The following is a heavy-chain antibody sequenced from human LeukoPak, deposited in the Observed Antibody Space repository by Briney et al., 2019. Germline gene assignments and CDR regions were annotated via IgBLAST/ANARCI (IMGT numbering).Heavy chain of an antibody. CDR2: MNPNSGNT. CDR3: ARGLGDYEYYYYYMDV. J-gene: IGHJ6*03. CDR1: GYTFTSYD. V-gene: IGHV1-8*01. Sequence: ASVKVSCKASGYTFTSYDINWLRQATGQGLEWMGWMNPNSGNTGYAQKFQGRVTMTRNTSISTAYMELSSLRSEDTAVYYCARGLGDYEYYYYYMDVWGKGTTVTVSS. D-gene: IGHD4-17*01.